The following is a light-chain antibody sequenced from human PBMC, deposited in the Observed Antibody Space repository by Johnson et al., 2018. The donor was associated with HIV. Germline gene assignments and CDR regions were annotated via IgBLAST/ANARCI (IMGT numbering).Light chain of an antibody. CDR1: SSNIGNNY. V-gene: IGLV1-51*01. CDR2: DNN. Sequence: QAVLTQPPSVSATPGQKVTISCSGSSSNIGNNYVSWYQQLPGTAPKLLIYDNNKRPSGVPDRFSGSKSGTSATLGITGLQTGDEANYYCGTWNNSLTSPYVFATGTKVTVL. J-gene: IGLJ1*01. CDR3: GTWNNSLTSPYV.